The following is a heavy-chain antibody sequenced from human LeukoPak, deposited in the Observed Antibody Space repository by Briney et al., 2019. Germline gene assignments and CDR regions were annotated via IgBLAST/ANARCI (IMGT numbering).Heavy chain of an antibody. V-gene: IGHV3-21*01. CDR1: GFTFSSYS. D-gene: IGHD3-10*01. CDR2: ISSSSSYI. Sequence: PGGSLRLSCAASGFTFSSYSMNWVRQAPGKGLEWVSSISSSSSYIYYADSVKGRFTISRDNAKNSLYLQMNSLRAEDTAVYYCARGEWFGKLYGMGWFDPWGQGTLVTVSS. CDR3: ARGEWFGKLYGMGWFDP. J-gene: IGHJ5*02.